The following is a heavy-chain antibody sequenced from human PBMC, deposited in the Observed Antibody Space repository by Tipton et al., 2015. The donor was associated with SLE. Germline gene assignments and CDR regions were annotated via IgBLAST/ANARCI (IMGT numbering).Heavy chain of an antibody. J-gene: IGHJ3*02. D-gene: IGHD4/OR15-4a*01. CDR3: AANHDAFDI. CDR2: IYTSGST. CDR1: GGSISSGSYY. Sequence: TLSLTCTVSGGSISSGSYYWSWIRQPAGKGLEWIGLIYTSGSTNYNPSLKSRVTISVDTSKNQFSLKLSSVTAADTAVYYCAANHDAFDIWGQGTMVTVSS. V-gene: IGHV4-61*02.